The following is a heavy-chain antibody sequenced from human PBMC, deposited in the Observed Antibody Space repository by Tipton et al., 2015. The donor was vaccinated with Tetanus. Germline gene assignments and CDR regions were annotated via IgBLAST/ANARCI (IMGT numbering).Heavy chain of an antibody. D-gene: IGHD1-20*01. Sequence: QLVQSGAEVKKPGEPVRISCKGSGYRFTTYWITWVRQMPGQGLEWVGTIDPGGSYVNYSPSFQGLVTISTDQSISTAYLQWSGLKASDTAMYFCARHLPNWKDDHWGQGTLVTVSS. V-gene: IGHV5-10-1*01. CDR2: IDPGGSYV. CDR1: GYRFTTYW. J-gene: IGHJ5*02. CDR3: ARHLPNWKDDH.